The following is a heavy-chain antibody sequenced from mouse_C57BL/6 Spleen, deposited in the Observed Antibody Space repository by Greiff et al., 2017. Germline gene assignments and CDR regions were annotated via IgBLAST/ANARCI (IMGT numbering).Heavy chain of an antibody. Sequence: EVQLQQSGPELVKPGASVKISCKASGYSFTDYYMNWVKQSNGKSLEWIGVINPNYGTTSYNQKFKGKATLTVDQSSSTAYMQLNSLTSEDSAVYACSRSEALRPYFDYWGQGTTLTVSS. J-gene: IGHJ2*01. CDR2: INPNYGTT. CDR3: SRSEALRPYFDY. V-gene: IGHV1-39*01. CDR1: GYSFTDYY.